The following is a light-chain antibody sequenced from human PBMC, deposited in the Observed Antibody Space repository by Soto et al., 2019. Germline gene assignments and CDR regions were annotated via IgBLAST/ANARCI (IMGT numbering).Light chain of an antibody. Sequence: DIQMTQSPSTLSASVGDTVTVTFRASQSVSGGLSWYQQKPGEAPKLLIYDASALPRGVPSRFSGSGSGTDFTLTINGLQPEDVATYYCQKYDRAPFTFGPGTKVDIK. J-gene: IGKJ3*01. CDR1: QSVSGG. CDR3: QKYDRAPFT. CDR2: DAS. V-gene: IGKV1-5*01.